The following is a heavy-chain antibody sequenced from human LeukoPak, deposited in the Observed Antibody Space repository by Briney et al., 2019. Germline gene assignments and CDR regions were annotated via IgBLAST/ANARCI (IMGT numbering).Heavy chain of an antibody. V-gene: IGHV1-8*01. J-gene: IGHJ4*02. Sequence: EASVKVSCKASGYTFTNYDVNWVRQATGQGFEWLGWMNPNSGDTGYAQKFQGRVSMTRIASISTAYMELSGLTSEDTAVYYCARSLPSTGDFDYWGQGTLVSVSS. CDR3: ARSLPSTGDFDY. CDR1: GYTFTNYD. CDR2: MNPNSGDT. D-gene: IGHD7-27*01.